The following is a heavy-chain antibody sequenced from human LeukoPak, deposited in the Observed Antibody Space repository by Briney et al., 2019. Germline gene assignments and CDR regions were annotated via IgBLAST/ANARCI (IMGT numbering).Heavy chain of an antibody. CDR3: AESGYSYCSPFFDY. Sequence: SETLSLTCAVYGGSFSGYYWSWIRQPPGKGLEWIGEINHSGSTNYNPSLKSRVTISVDTSKNQFSLKLSSVTAADTAVYYCAESGYSYCSPFFDYWGQGTLATVSS. J-gene: IGHJ4*02. D-gene: IGHD5-18*01. CDR2: INHSGST. V-gene: IGHV4-34*01. CDR1: GGSFSGYY.